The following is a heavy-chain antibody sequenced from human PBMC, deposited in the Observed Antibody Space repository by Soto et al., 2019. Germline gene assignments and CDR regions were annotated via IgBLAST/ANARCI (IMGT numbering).Heavy chain of an antibody. D-gene: IGHD2-15*01. J-gene: IGHJ4*02. V-gene: IGHV1-18*01. Sequence: QVQLVPSGAEVKKPGASVKVSCKASGYTFINYGLSWVRQAPGQGIEWMGWISAYNGNTNYAQKFQGRVPMTTDTSTSTAYMELRSLRSDDTAVYYCARCAYCSGDSCHSRISDYWGQGTLVGVSS. CDR1: GYTFINYG. CDR2: ISAYNGNT. CDR3: ARCAYCSGDSCHSRISDY.